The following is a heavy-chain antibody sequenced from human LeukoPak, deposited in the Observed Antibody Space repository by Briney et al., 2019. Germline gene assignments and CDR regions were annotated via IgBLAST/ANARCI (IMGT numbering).Heavy chain of an antibody. CDR3: ARSRSDYYHSFDY. D-gene: IGHD3-3*01. J-gene: IGHJ4*02. CDR1: GGSFSGYY. CDR2: INHSGST. V-gene: IGHV4-34*01. Sequence: SETLSLTCAVYGGSFSGYYWSWIRQPPGKGLEWIGEINHSGSTNYNPSLKSRVTISVDTSKNQFSLKLTSVTAADTAVYYCARSRSDYYHSFDYWGQGTLVTVSS.